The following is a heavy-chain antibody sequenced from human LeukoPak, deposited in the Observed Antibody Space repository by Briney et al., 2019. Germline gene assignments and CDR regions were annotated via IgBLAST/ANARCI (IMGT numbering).Heavy chain of an antibody. CDR1: GVTFSSYS. Sequence: GGSLRLSCAASGVTFSSYSMNWVRQAPGKGLEWVSSISSSSSYIYYADSVKGRFTISRDNAKNSLYLQMNSLRAEDTAVYYCARTGRDLGYCSSTSCPTYTYYYYYMDVWGKGTTVTVSS. CDR3: ARTGRDLGYCSSTSCPTYTYYYYYMDV. CDR2: ISSSSSYI. V-gene: IGHV3-21*01. D-gene: IGHD2-2*01. J-gene: IGHJ6*03.